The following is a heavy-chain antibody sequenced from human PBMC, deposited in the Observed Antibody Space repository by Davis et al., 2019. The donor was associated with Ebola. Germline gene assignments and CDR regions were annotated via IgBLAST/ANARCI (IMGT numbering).Heavy chain of an antibody. CDR1: GFTFSSYS. CDR3: ARERAIVYFDY. V-gene: IGHV3-21*01. Sequence: GGSLRLSCAASGFTFSSYSMNWVRQAPGKGLKWVSSISSSSSYIYYADSVKGRFTISRDNAKNSLYLQMNSLRAEDTAVYYCARERAIVYFDYWGQGTLVTVSS. CDR2: ISSSSSYI. J-gene: IGHJ4*02. D-gene: IGHD1-26*01.